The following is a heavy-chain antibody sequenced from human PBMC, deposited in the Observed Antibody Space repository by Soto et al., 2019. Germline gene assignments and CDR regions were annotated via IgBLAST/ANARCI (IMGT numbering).Heavy chain of an antibody. D-gene: IGHD4-17*01. V-gene: IGHV3-23*01. CDR1: GFTFSNYA. Sequence: EVQVLESGGDLVQPGGSLRLSCAASGFTFSNYAMNWVRQTPGKGPEWVSGISAGRSTYYADSVKGRFTISRDNSKSTLFLQMDSLRAEDTALYYCTKVRGDPVWGKGTTVTVSS. J-gene: IGHJ6*04. CDR3: TKVRGDPV. CDR2: ISAGRST.